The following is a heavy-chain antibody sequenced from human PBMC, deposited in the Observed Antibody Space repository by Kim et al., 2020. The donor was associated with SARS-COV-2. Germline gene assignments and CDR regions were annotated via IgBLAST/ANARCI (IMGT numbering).Heavy chain of an antibody. J-gene: IGHJ5*02. Sequence: SVKVSCKASGGTFSSYAISWVRQAPGQGLEWMGGIIPIFGTANYAQKFQGRVTITADESTSTAYMELSSLRSEDTAVYYCARVRGYCSSTSCYASAGLRGRFDPWGQGTLVTVSS. CDR1: GGTFSSYA. V-gene: IGHV1-69*13. D-gene: IGHD2-2*01. CDR3: ARVRGYCSSTSCYASAGLRGRFDP. CDR2: IIPIFGTA.